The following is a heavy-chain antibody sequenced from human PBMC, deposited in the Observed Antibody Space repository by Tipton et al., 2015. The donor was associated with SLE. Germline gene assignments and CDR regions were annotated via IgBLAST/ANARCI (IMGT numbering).Heavy chain of an antibody. Sequence: QLVQSGAEVKKPGASVKVSCKASGYTFTSYDINWVRQATGQGLEWMGWINPNSGGTNYAQKLQGRVTMTTDTSTSTAYMELRSLRSDDTAVYYCACRIPREYYDSSGAPDWFDPWGQGTLVTVSS. CDR3: ACRIPREYYDSSGAPDWFDP. CDR1: GYTFTSYD. D-gene: IGHD3-22*01. V-gene: IGHV1-18*01. J-gene: IGHJ5*02. CDR2: INPNSGGT.